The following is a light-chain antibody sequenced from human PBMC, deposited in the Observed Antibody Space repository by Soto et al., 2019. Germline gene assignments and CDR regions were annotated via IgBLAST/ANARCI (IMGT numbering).Light chain of an antibody. J-gene: IGLJ1*01. Sequence: QSVLTQPASVSGSPGQSITISCTGTISDVSGYNFVSWYQQYPGEAPKLMIYDVSNRPSGVSNRFSGSKSGNTASLTISGLQAENEADYYCSSYTSSNTYVFGTGTTLTVL. V-gene: IGLV2-14*03. CDR1: ISDVSGYNF. CDR3: SSYTSSNTYV. CDR2: DVS.